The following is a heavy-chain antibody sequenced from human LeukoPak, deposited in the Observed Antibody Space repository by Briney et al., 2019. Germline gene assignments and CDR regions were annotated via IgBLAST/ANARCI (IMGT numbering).Heavy chain of an antibody. CDR3: ASGYDSPTFDY. D-gene: IGHD3-22*01. J-gene: IGHJ4*02. Sequence: PGGSLRLSCAASGFTFSSYWMSWVRQAPGKGLEWVANMKQDGSEKYYVDSVKGRFTISRDNAKNSLYLQMNSLRAEDTAVYYYASGYDSPTFDYWGQGTLVTVSS. V-gene: IGHV3-7*01. CDR1: GFTFSSYW. CDR2: MKQDGSEK.